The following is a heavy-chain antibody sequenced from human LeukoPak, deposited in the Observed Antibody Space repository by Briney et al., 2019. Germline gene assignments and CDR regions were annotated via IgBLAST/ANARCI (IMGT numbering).Heavy chain of an antibody. Sequence: GASVKVSCKTSGFTFISYDINWIRQAPGQGLEWMGWISAYNGNTNYAQKLQGRVTMTTDTSTSTAYMELRSLRSDDTAVYYCARAGVGATKGAFDIWGQGTMVTVSS. CDR3: ARAGVGATKGAFDI. CDR1: GFTFISYD. D-gene: IGHD1-26*01. J-gene: IGHJ3*02. V-gene: IGHV1-18*01. CDR2: ISAYNGNT.